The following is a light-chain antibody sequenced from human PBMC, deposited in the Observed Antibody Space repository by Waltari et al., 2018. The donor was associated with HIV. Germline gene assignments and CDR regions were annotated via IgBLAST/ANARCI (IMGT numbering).Light chain of an antibody. V-gene: IGLV1-40*01. CDR3: QSYDSNLSGL. Sequence: QSELTKPPSVSAAPGQRVTISCTGSSPNIGAGYDVHWYQQVPGRAPKVVIYGNSNRPSGVPDRFSGSKSGSSASLVITGLQSEDEADYYCQSYDSNLSGLFGGGTKVTVL. CDR1: SPNIGAGYD. J-gene: IGLJ2*01. CDR2: GNS.